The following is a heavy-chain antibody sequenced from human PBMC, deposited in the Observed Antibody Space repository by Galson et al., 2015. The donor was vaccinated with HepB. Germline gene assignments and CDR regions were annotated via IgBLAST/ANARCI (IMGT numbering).Heavy chain of an antibody. CDR3: ARGGAYSSGWYENWFDP. Sequence: SVKVSCKASGYTFTSYAMHWVRQAPGQRLEWMGWINAGNGNTKYSQKFQGRVTITRDTSASTAYMELSSLRSEDTAVYYCARGGAYSSGWYENWFDPWGQGTLVTVSS. J-gene: IGHJ5*02. CDR2: INAGNGNT. CDR1: GYTFTSYA. D-gene: IGHD6-19*01. V-gene: IGHV1-3*01.